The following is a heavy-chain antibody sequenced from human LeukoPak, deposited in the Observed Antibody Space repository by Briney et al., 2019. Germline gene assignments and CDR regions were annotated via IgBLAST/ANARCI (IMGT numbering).Heavy chain of an antibody. CDR3: ASLRRRYFDY. J-gene: IGHJ4*02. V-gene: IGHV3-33*08. D-gene: IGHD6-6*01. CDR2: IWFDGTNE. CDR1: GFSFSNYG. Sequence: GGSLRLSCLVSGFSFSNYGMHWVRQAPGKGLEWVAVIWFDGTNEDYADSVKGRFTISRDNSKNTLYLQMNSLRAEDTAVYYCASLRRRYFDYWGQGTLVTVSS.